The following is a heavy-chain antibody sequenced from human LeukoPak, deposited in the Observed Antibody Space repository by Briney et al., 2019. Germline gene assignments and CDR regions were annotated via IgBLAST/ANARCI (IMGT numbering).Heavy chain of an antibody. CDR2: INPSGGST. CDR1: GYTFTSYY. D-gene: IGHD3-3*01. Sequence: ASVKVSCKASGYTFTSYYMHWVRQAPGQGLEWMGIINPSGGSTSYAQKFQGRVTMTRDTSTSTVYMELSSLRSEDTAVYYCARDYGSVAYYDFWSGGMGVDYWGQGTLVTVSS. V-gene: IGHV1-46*01. J-gene: IGHJ4*02. CDR3: ARDYGSVAYYDFWSGGMGVDY.